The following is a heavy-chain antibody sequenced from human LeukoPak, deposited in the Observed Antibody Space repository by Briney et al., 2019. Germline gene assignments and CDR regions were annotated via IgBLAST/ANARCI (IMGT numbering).Heavy chain of an antibody. D-gene: IGHD4-17*01. V-gene: IGHV4-4*02. CDR3: PRASHDYGEYSHFDY. CDR2: IYRSGST. CDR1: GGSISSSNW. J-gene: IGHJ4*02. Sequence: PSETLSLTCAVSGGSISSSNWWSWVREPPGRGLEWIGEIYRSGSTNYNPSLKGRVTISVDKSKNQFSLKLSSVTAADTAGYYRPRASHDYGEYSHFDYWGQGTLVTVSS.